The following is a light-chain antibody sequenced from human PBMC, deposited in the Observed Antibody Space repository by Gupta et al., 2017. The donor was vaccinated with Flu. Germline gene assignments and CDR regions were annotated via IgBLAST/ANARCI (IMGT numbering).Light chain of an antibody. Sequence: DIVMTQSPLSSPVTLGKPASFSCRSSQRRVHSDGNTYLSWLQQRPGQPPRLLIHKISNRVSGVPDTFSGSGAGTDFTLNISRGEPEDVGVYYCMQKKQFPVSFGQGTKLEIK. CDR3: MQKKQFPVS. V-gene: IGKV2-24*01. CDR1: QRRVHSDGNTY. J-gene: IGKJ2*03. CDR2: KIS.